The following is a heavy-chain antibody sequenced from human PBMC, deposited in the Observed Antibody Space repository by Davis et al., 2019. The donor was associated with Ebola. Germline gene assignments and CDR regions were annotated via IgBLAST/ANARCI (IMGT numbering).Heavy chain of an antibody. CDR2: IYYSGST. J-gene: IGHJ6*02. V-gene: IGHV4-59*08. CDR1: GGSISSYY. CDR3: ARHVDTAMVEGMDV. Sequence: SETLSLTCTVSGGSISSYYWSWIRQPPGKGLEWIGYIYYSGSTNYNPSLKSRVTISVDTSKNQFSLKLSSVTAADTAVYYCARHVDTAMVEGMDVWGQGTTVTVSS. D-gene: IGHD5-18*01.